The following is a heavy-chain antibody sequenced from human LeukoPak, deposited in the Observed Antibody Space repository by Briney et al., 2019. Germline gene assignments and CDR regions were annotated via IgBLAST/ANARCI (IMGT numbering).Heavy chain of an antibody. Sequence: GRSLRLSCAPSGFTFSSYGMHWVRQAPGKGLEWVTVISYDVGNKYYADSVKGRFTISRDNFKNTLFLQMNSLRAEDTAVYYCAKESDFFFYMDVWGRGTMVTVSS. D-gene: IGHD3/OR15-3a*01. CDR1: GFTFSSYG. V-gene: IGHV3-30*18. CDR2: ISYDVGNK. J-gene: IGHJ6*03. CDR3: AKESDFFFYMDV.